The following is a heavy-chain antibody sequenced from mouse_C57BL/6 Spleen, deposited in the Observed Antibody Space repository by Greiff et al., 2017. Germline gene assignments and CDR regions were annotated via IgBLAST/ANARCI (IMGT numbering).Heavy chain of an antibody. CDR2: IPPNSGST. D-gene: IGHD2-3*01. CDR3: AGGGYYNFDY. CDR1: GYTFTSYW. V-gene: IGHV1-64*01. Sequence: QVQPQQPGAELVKPGASVKLSCKASGYTFTSYWMHWVKQRPGQGLEWIGMIPPNSGSTNYNEKFKSKATLTVEQSSSPAYMQLSSLTSEDSAVYYCAGGGYYNFDYWGQGTTLTVSS. J-gene: IGHJ2*01.